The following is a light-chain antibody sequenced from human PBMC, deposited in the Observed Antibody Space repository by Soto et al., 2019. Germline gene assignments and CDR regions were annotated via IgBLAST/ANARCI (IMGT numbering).Light chain of an antibody. V-gene: IGLV4-69*01. CDR1: SGHSSYA. CDR2: LNSDGSH. CDR3: QTWGTGIVV. J-gene: IGLJ2*01. Sequence: QSVLTQSPSASASLGAPVKLTCTLSSGHSSYAIAWHQQQPEKGPRYLMKLNSDGSHSKGDGIPDRFSGSSSGAERYLTISSLQSEDEAHYYCQTWGTGIVVFGGGTKLTVL.